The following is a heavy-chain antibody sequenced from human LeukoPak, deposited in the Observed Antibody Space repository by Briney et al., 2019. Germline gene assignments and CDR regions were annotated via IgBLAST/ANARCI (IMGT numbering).Heavy chain of an antibody. J-gene: IGHJ4*02. CDR2: INPNSGGT. V-gene: IGHV1-2*02. D-gene: IGHD6-6*01. Sequence: ASVKVSCKASGYTFTGYYMHWVRQAPGQGHEWMGWINPNSGGTNYAQKFQGRVTMTRDTSISTAYMELSRLRSDDTAVYYCAREWKDSSSSLDYWGQGTLVTVSS. CDR3: AREWKDSSSSLDY. CDR1: GYTFTGYY.